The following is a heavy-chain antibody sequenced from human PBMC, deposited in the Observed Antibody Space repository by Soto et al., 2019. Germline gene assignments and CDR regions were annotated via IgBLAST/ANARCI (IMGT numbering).Heavy chain of an antibody. CDR2: IYHSGST. CDR3: ASHRGNTYGPYDY. Sequence: VQLQESGPGLVKPSGTLSLTCAVSGGSISSGNWWSWVRQSPGKGLEWIGEIYHSGSTNHNPSLKSRVPISVDKSRNQFSLKLSSVTAADTAMYYCASHRGNTYGPYDYWGQGTLVTVSS. J-gene: IGHJ4*02. D-gene: IGHD5-18*01. CDR1: GGSISSGNW. V-gene: IGHV4-4*02.